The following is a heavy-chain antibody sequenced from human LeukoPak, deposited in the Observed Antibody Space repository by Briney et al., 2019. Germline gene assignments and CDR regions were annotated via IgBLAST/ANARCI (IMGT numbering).Heavy chain of an antibody. Sequence: GESLKISCKVSGXIFSTYWIGWVRQMPGKGLEWMGIINPGDSDMRYSPSFEGQVTFSVDKSISTAYLQWSTLNASDTAMYYCARQDYSGNPIFDYWGQGTLVTVSS. CDR3: ARQDYSGNPIFDY. V-gene: IGHV5-51*01. CDR2: INPGDSDM. D-gene: IGHD4-23*01. CDR1: GXIFSTYW. J-gene: IGHJ4*02.